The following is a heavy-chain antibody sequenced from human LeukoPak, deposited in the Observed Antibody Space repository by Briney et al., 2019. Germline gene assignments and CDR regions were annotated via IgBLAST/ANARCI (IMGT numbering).Heavy chain of an antibody. CDR1: GFTFSSYA. Sequence: PGGSLRLSCAASGFTFSSYAMIWVRQAPGKGLEWVSAISGSGGSTYYADSVKGRFTIPRDNSKNTLYLQMNSLRAEDTAVYYYAKDQQDYYDSSGYPTSFYWGQGTLVTVSS. D-gene: IGHD3-22*01. V-gene: IGHV3-23*01. CDR2: ISGSGGST. J-gene: IGHJ4*02. CDR3: AKDQQDYYDSSGYPTSFY.